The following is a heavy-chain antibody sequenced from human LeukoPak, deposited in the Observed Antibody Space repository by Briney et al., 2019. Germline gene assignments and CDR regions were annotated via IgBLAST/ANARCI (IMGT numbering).Heavy chain of an antibody. CDR2: IYYTGST. V-gene: IGHV4-39*01. J-gene: IGHJ4*02. CDR3: ARRGGSGRAFDY. D-gene: IGHD1-26*01. CDR1: GASISGGTYY. Sequence: SETLSLTCSVSGASISGGTYYWGWIRQPPGKGLEWIGSIYYTGSTYDNPSLKSRVTISVDTSKNQFSLKLSSVTVADTAVYYCARRGGSGRAFDYWGQGTLVTVSS.